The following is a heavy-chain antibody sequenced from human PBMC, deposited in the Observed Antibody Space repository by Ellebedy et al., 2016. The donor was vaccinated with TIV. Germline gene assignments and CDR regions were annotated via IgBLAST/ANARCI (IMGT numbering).Heavy chain of an antibody. J-gene: IGHJ1*01. V-gene: IGHV3-74*01. CDR3: VRDGIEARLQD. CDR1: GFTFSSYW. D-gene: IGHD6-6*01. CDR2: IQTDGTIT. Sequence: GESLKISCAASGFTFSSYWMHWVRQAPGKGLVWVSRIQTDGTITTYADSVKGRLTISRDNSKNTLYLQMNSLRAEDTAVYYCVRDGIEARLQDWGQGTLVTVSS.